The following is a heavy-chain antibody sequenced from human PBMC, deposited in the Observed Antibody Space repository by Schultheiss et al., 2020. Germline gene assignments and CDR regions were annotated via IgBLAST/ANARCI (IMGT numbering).Heavy chain of an antibody. V-gene: IGHV1-18*01. CDR2: ISAYNGNT. Sequence: AAVKVSCKASGYTFTSYGISWVRQAPGQGLEWMGWISAYNGNTNYAQKFQGRVTMTTDTSTSTAYMELRSLRSDDTAVYYCAKDTSSGWYFLGWFDPWGQGTLVTVSS. J-gene: IGHJ5*02. D-gene: IGHD6-19*01. CDR1: GYTFTSYG. CDR3: AKDTSSGWYFLGWFDP.